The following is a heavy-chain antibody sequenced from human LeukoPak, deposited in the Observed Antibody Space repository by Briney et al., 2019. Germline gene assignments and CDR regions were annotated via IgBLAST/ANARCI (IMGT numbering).Heavy chain of an antibody. CDR3: AREGIAVAGTTYYFDY. V-gene: IGHV6-1*01. J-gene: IGHJ4*02. D-gene: IGHD6-19*01. CDR2: TYYRSKWYN. CDR1: GDSVSSNSAA. Sequence: SQTLSLTCAISGDSVSSNSAAWNRIRQSPSRGLEWLGRTYYRSKWYNDYAVSVKSRITINPDTSKNQFSLQLNSVTPEDTAVYYCAREGIAVAGTTYYFDYWGQGTLVTVSS.